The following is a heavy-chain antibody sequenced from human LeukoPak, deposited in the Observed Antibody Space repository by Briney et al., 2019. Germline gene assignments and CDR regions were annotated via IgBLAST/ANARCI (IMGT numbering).Heavy chain of an antibody. V-gene: IGHV4-59*01. Sequence: SETLSLTCTVSGGSISSYYWSWIRQPPGKGLEWIGYIYYSGSTSYNPSLKSRVTISVDTSKKQFSLKLSSVTAADTAVYYCARRGIKRWLQLRLYWGQGTLVTVSS. CDR2: IYYSGST. D-gene: IGHD5-24*01. CDR1: GGSISSYY. CDR3: ARRGIKRWLQLRLY. J-gene: IGHJ4*02.